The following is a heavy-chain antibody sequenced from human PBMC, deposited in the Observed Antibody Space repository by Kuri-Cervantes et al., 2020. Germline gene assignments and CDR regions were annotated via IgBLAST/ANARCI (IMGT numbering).Heavy chain of an antibody. Sequence: GESLKISCAASGFTFSSYEMNWVRQAPGKGLEWVSYISSSGSTIYYADSVKGRFTISRDNAKNTLYLQMNSLRVEDTAVYHCARSDWFDPWGQGTLVTVSS. CDR2: ISSSGSTI. CDR3: ARSDWFDP. V-gene: IGHV3-48*03. J-gene: IGHJ5*02. CDR1: GFTFSSYE.